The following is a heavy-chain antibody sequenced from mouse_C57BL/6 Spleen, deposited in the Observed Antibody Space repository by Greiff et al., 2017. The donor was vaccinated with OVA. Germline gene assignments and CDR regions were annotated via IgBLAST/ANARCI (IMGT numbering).Heavy chain of an antibody. V-gene: IGHV1-61*01. Sequence: QVQLQQPGAELVRPGSSVKLSCKASGYTFTSYWMDWVKQRPGQGLEWIGNIYPSDSETHYNQKFKDKATLTVDKSSSTAYMQLSSLTSEDSAVYYCARGSYYGSSYEGDYWGQGTSVTVSS. D-gene: IGHD1-1*01. J-gene: IGHJ4*01. CDR2: IYPSDSET. CDR1: GYTFTSYW. CDR3: ARGSYYGSSYEGDY.